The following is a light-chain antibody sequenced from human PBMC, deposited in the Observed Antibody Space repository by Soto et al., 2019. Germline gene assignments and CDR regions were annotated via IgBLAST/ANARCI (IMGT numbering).Light chain of an antibody. J-gene: IGKJ1*01. CDR1: QSISSF. Sequence: DIQMTQSPSSLSASVGDRVTITCRASQSISSFLNWYQQKPGKAPKLLIYGTSNLQNGVPSRFSGSGSGTDFTLTISSLQPEDFATYYCQQSYSTSWTFGQGTKVEIK. CDR3: QQSYSTSWT. V-gene: IGKV1-39*01. CDR2: GTS.